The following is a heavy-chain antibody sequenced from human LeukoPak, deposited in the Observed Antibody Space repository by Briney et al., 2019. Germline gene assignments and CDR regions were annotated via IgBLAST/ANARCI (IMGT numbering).Heavy chain of an antibody. D-gene: IGHD5-12*01. CDR2: IIPIFGTA. Sequence: GASVKVSCKASGGIFSSYAISWVRQAPGQGPEWMGGIIPIFGTANYAQKFQGRVTITADESTSTAYMELSSLRSEDTAVYYCARKYSGYDFGHFDYWGQGTLVTVSS. CDR1: GGIFSSYA. J-gene: IGHJ4*02. CDR3: ARKYSGYDFGHFDY. V-gene: IGHV1-69*13.